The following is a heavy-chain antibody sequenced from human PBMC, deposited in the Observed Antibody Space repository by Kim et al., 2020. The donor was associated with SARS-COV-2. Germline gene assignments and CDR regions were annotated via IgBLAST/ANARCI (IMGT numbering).Heavy chain of an antibody. D-gene: IGHD6-13*01. Sequence: ASVKVSCKASGYTFTSYGISWVRQAPGQGLEWMGWISAYNGNTNYAQKLQGRVTMTTDTSTSTAYMELRSLRSDDTAVYYCASVAAPHHYYYYGMDVWGQGTTVTVSS. CDR2: ISAYNGNT. CDR3: ASVAAPHHYYYYGMDV. V-gene: IGHV1-18*01. CDR1: GYTFTSYG. J-gene: IGHJ6*02.